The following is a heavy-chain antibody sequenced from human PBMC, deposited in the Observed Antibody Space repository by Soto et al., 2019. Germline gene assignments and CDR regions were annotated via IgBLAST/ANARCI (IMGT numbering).Heavy chain of an antibody. D-gene: IGHD7-27*01. CDR2: INPSGDTT. CDR3: ARDWALDY. J-gene: IGHJ4*02. CDR1: GYTFNAYS. Sequence: QVQLVQSGSEVKRPGTSVKLSCKAAGYTFNAYSVHWVRQAPGQRLEWMGMINPSGDTTTYAQNFQGRVTMTRDTSTTTVYMELSGLRSEDTAVYYCARDWALDYWGQGTLDTVSS. V-gene: IGHV1-46*02.